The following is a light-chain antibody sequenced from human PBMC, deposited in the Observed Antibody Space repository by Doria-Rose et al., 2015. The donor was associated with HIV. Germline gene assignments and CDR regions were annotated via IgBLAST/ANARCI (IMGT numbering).Light chain of an antibody. J-gene: IGKJ1*01. CDR2: DGS. CDR3: HQYGTSWT. Sequence: EIVMTQSPGTLSLSPGDRATLSCSASQRFSSTYLAWYQPKSSQALSLLIYDGSTRATGIPDRFSASGSGTDFTLTINRLEPEDFALYYCHQYGTSWTFGQGTKVEI. CDR1: QRFSSTY. V-gene: IGKV3-20*01.